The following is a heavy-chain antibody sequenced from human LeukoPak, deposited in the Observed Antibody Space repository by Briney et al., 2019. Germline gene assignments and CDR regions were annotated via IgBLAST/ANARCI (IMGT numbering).Heavy chain of an antibody. CDR1: GFTFSSYS. CDR3: ARGAHYEGGYFDY. Sequence: GGSLRLSCAASGFTFSSYSMNWVRQAPGKGLEWVSSISSSSSYIYYADSVKGRFTISRDNAKNSLYLQMNSLRAEDTAVYYCARGAHYEGGYFDYWGQGTVVTISS. J-gene: IGHJ4*02. CDR2: ISSSSSYI. D-gene: IGHD4-17*01. V-gene: IGHV3-21*01.